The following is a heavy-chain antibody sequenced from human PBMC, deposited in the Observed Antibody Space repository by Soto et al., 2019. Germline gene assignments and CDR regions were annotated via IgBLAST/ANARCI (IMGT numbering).Heavy chain of an antibody. J-gene: IGHJ4*02. D-gene: IGHD5-18*01. CDR1: GYTFNSYA. CDR3: ARDPGYSYGYN. V-gene: IGHV1-3*01. CDR2: INAGNGNT. Sequence: QVQLVQSGAEVKKPGASVKVSCKASGYTFNSYAMNWVRQAPGQRLEWMGWINAGNGNTKYSQKFQGRVTIIRDTSASTAYMELSSLRSEDTAVYYCARDPGYSYGYNWGQGTLVTVSS.